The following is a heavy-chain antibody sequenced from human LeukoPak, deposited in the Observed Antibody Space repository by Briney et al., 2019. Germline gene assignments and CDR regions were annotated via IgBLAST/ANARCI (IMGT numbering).Heavy chain of an antibody. CDR3: ARGYAYGMDV. CDR1: RFTFSDYE. D-gene: IGHD2-2*01. CDR2: ISSSGNTI. Sequence: GGSLRLSCAASRFTFSDYEVNWVRQSPGKGLEWVSYISSSGNTIFYADSVKGRFTISRDNAKNSLYLQMNNLRAEDTALYYWARGYAYGMDVWGQGTTVTVSS. J-gene: IGHJ6*02. V-gene: IGHV3-48*03.